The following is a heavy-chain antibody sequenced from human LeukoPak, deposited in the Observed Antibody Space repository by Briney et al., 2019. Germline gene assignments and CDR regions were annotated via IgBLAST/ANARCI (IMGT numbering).Heavy chain of an antibody. CDR2: ISSSSSTI. CDR3: ARVYSPGYYYMDV. Sequence: TGGSLRLSYAASGFTFSSYSMNWVRQAPGKGLEWVSYISSSSSTIYYADSVKGRFTISRDNAKNSLYLQMNSLRAEDTAVYYCARVYSPGYYYMDVWGKGTTVTVSS. J-gene: IGHJ6*03. CDR1: GFTFSSYS. V-gene: IGHV3-48*01. D-gene: IGHD2-15*01.